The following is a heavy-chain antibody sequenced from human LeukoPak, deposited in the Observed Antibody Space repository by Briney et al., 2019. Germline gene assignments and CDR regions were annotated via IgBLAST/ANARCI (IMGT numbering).Heavy chain of an antibody. Sequence: GGSLRLSCGASDFTFRTYSMIWARQTAGTGLEWISYVSSGGGVTHYAESVKGRFSISRDNAKTSLYLQMNSLRDEDTAVYYCARVVGYSKLVGDYWGQGTLVTVSS. CDR3: ARVVGYSKLVGDY. CDR2: VSSGGGVT. J-gene: IGHJ4*02. D-gene: IGHD6-13*01. CDR1: DFTFRTYS. V-gene: IGHV3-48*02.